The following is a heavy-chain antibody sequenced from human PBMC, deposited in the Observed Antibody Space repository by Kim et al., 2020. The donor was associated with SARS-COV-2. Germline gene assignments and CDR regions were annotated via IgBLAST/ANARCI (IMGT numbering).Heavy chain of an antibody. J-gene: IGHJ6*02. CDR1: GFTFSSYG. Sequence: GGSLRLSCAASGFTFSSYGMHWVRQAPGKGLEWVAVISYDGSNKYYADSVKGRFTISRDNSKNTLYLQMNSLRAEDTAVYYCAKGAATAVGYGMDVWGQGTTVTVSS. CDR3: AKGAATAVGYGMDV. V-gene: IGHV3-30*18. D-gene: IGHD2-15*01. CDR2: ISYDGSNK.